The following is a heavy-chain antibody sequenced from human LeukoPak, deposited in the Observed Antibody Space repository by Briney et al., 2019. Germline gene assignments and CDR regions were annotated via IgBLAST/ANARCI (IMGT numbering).Heavy chain of an antibody. CDR2: IYYSGST. D-gene: IGHD3/OR15-3a*01. CDR1: GGSISSYY. Sequence: SETLSLTCTVSGGSISSYYWNWIRQPPGKGLEWIGYIYYSGSTNYNPSLKSRVTISVDTSKNQFSLKLSSVTAADTAVYYCARGFKDSHYYYYYYMDVWGKGTTVTVSS. CDR3: ARGFKDSHYYYYYYMDV. V-gene: IGHV4-59*01. J-gene: IGHJ6*03.